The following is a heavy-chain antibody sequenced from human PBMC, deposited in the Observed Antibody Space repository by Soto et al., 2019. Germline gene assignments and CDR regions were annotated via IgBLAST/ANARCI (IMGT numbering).Heavy chain of an antibody. D-gene: IGHD3-16*01. Sequence: ETLSLTCTVSGGSISSYYWSWIRQPPGKGLEWIGYIYYSGSTNYNPSLKSRVTISVDTSKNQFSLKLSSVTAADTAVYYCARGGDFDYWGQGTLVTVSS. J-gene: IGHJ4*02. CDR2: IYYSGST. CDR3: ARGGDFDY. CDR1: GGSISSYY. V-gene: IGHV4-59*01.